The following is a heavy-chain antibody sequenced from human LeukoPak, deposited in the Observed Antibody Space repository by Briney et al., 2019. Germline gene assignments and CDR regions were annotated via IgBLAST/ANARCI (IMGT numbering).Heavy chain of an antibody. CDR1: GYSISGGYY. CDR3: ARLRSSYYYYYMDV. J-gene: IGHJ6*03. CDR2: VSHSGST. V-gene: IGHV4-38-2*02. Sequence: PSETLSLTCTVSGYSISGGYYWGWIRQPPGKGLEWIGSVSHSGSTYYNPSLKTRVTISVDTSKNQFPLKVTSVTAADTAVYYCARLRSSYYYYYMDVWGKGTTVTVSS. D-gene: IGHD1-26*01.